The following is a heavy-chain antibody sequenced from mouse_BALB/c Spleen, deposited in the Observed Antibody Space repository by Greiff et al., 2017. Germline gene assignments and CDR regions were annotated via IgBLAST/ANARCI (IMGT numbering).Heavy chain of an antibody. V-gene: IGHV1S81*02. Sequence: QVQLQQPGAELVRPGASVKLSCKASGYTFTSYWINWVKQRPGQGLEWIGEINPSNGRTNYNEKFKSKATLTVDKSSSTAYMQLSSLTSEDSAVYYCARKRGDYYYFDYWGQGTTLTVSS. CDR3: ARKRGDYYYFDY. J-gene: IGHJ2*01. CDR1: GYTFTSYW. CDR2: INPSNGRT. D-gene: IGHD1-1*01.